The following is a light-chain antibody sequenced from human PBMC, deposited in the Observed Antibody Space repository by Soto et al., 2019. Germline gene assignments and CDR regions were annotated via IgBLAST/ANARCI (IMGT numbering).Light chain of an antibody. Sequence: EIVLTQSPGTLSLSPGERATLSCRASQSVSSSYLAWYQQKPGQAPRLLIYGASSRATGIQDRFSGSGSGTDFTLTISRLEPEDFAVYYCQQYGSSPRTFGQGTKGDIK. V-gene: IGKV3-20*01. CDR1: QSVSSSY. CDR3: QQYGSSPRT. CDR2: GAS. J-gene: IGKJ1*01.